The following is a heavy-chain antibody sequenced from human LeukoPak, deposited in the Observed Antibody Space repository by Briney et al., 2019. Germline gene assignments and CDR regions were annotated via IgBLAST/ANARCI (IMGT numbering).Heavy chain of an antibody. V-gene: IGHV3-21*01. CDR3: ARVSRSGAFDI. CDR1: GFTFSSYS. CDR2: ISSGSYI. Sequence: GGSLRLPCAASGFTFSSYSMNWVRQAPGKGLEWVSSISSGSYIYYADSVKGRFTISRDNAKNSLYLQMNSLRAEDTAVYYCARVSRSGAFDIWGQGTMVTVSS. J-gene: IGHJ3*02.